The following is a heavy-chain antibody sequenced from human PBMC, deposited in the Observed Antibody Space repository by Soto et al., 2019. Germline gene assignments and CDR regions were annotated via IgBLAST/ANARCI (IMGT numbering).Heavy chain of an antibody. D-gene: IGHD6-19*01. CDR3: VEPRSSLQWPPFDP. CDR1: GFTLSSYG. Sequence: QVKLVESGGGVVQPGRSRRLSCAASGFTLSSYGMHWVRQAPGKGLEWVAFISPDGRNKDYADSVKGRFTISRDNSKKTLYLQMSSLRVEDTAVYYCVEPRSSLQWPPFDPWGHGTLVTVSS. V-gene: IGHV3-30*18. J-gene: IGHJ5*02. CDR2: ISPDGRNK.